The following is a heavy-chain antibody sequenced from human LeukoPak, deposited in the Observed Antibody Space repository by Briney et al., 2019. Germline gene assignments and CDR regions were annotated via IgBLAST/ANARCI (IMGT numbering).Heavy chain of an antibody. CDR2: ISSSGSTI. Sequence: GGSLRLSCAASGFTFSSYEMNWVRQAPGKGLEWVSYISSSGSTIYYADSVKGRFTISRDNAKNSLYLQMNSLRAEDTAMYYCAKRGITMVRGIDYWGQGTLVTVSS. V-gene: IGHV3-48*03. CDR3: AKRGITMVRGIDY. D-gene: IGHD3-10*01. CDR1: GFTFSSYE. J-gene: IGHJ4*02.